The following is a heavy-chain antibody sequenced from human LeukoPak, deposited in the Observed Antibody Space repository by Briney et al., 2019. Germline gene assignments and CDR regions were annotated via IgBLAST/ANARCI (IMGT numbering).Heavy chain of an antibody. CDR2: IGTAGDT. V-gene: IGHV3-13*01. CDR1: GFTFSSYD. D-gene: IGHD2-2*01. Sequence: GGSLRLSCAASGFTFSSYDMHWVRQATGKGLEWVSAIGTAGDTYYPGSVKGRFTISRDNAKNSLYLQMNSLRAEDTAVYYCARRYCSSTNCYAFDFWGQGTMVTVSS. CDR3: ARRYCSSTNCYAFDF. J-gene: IGHJ3*01.